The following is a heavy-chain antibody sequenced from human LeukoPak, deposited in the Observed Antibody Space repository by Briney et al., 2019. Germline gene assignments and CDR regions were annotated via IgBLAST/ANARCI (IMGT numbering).Heavy chain of an antibody. CDR3: ARQGVGPLQFHFDY. J-gene: IGHJ4*02. Sequence: KPSETLSLTCTVSGGSITDYYWSWIRQPPGKGLEWIGYIHSRGSTNYNPSLKSRVTISVDTSKKQFSLKVTYVTAADTAVYYCARQGVGPLQFHFDYWGQGTLVTVSS. CDR1: GGSITDYY. V-gene: IGHV4-59*08. D-gene: IGHD1-26*01. CDR2: IHSRGST.